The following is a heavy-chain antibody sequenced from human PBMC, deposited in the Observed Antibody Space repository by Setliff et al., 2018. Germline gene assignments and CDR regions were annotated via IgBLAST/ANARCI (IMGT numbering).Heavy chain of an antibody. V-gene: IGHV1-18*01. CDR3: ERDLDYQYYYETSGRDAFDI. Sequence: ASVKVSCKASGYTFTTHGISWVRQAPGQGLEWMGWISTYNGKTNYAQKFQGRVTMTTDTSTSTAYMELRSLRSDDTAVYYCERDLDYQYYYETSGRDAFDIWGLGTMVTVSS. J-gene: IGHJ3*02. D-gene: IGHD3-22*01. CDR1: GYTFTTHG. CDR2: ISTYNGKT.